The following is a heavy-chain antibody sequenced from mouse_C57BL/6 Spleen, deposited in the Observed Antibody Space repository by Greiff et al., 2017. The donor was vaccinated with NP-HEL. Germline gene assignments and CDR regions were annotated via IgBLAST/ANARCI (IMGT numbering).Heavy chain of an antibody. V-gene: IGHV3-6*01. Sequence: EVQLQQSGPGLVKPSQSLSLTCSVTGYSITSGYYWNWIRQFPGNKLEWMGYISYDGSNNYNPSLKNRISITRDTSKNQFFLKLNSVTTEDTATYYCARDPDSSGYWFAYWGQVTLVTVSA. CDR2: ISYDGSN. D-gene: IGHD3-2*02. CDR3: ARDPDSSGYWFAY. J-gene: IGHJ3*01. CDR1: GYSITSGYY.